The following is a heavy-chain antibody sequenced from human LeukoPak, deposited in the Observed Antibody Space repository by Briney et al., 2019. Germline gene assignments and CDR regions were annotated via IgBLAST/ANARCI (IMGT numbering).Heavy chain of an antibody. J-gene: IGHJ4*02. CDR1: GYTFTSYA. CDR2: ISAYDDNT. D-gene: IGHD6-13*01. CDR3: ARGYSSSWTEGDYFDY. Sequence: GASVKVSCKASGYTFTSYAISWVRQAPGQGLEWMGWISAYDDNTNYAQQLQGRVTTTTDTSTTTAYMELRSLRSDDTAVYYCARGYSSSWTEGDYFDYWGQGTLVTVSS. V-gene: IGHV1-18*01.